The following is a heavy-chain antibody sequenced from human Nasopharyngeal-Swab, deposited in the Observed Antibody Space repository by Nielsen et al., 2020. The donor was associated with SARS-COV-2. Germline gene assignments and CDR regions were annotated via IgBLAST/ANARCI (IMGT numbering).Heavy chain of an antibody. J-gene: IGHJ4*02. V-gene: IGHV3-73*01. CDR2: IRSKGNNYAT. CDR3: TRCGGGCYSGRDY. CDR1: GLSVNDAW. D-gene: IGHD2-15*01. Sequence: GESLKISCAASGLSVNDAWMTWVRQASGKGLEWVGRIRSKGNNYATAYSASVKGRFIIFRDDPTNTAYLQMNSLKTEDTAMYYCTRCGGGCYSGRDYWGQGALVTVSS.